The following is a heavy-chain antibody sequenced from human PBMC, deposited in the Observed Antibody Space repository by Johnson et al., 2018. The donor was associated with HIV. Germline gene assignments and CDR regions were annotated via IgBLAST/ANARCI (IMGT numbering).Heavy chain of an antibody. CDR1: GFTVSSNY. J-gene: IGHJ3*02. CDR3: ARDRRNYDDRSGYPDYDAFDI. CDR2: IRYDGSNK. V-gene: IGHV3-33*08. D-gene: IGHD3-22*01. Sequence: QEQLVESGGGVVQPGRSLRLSCAGTGFTVSSNYMYWVRQAPGKGLEWVAFIRYDGSNKYYADSVKGRFTISRDNAKNSLYLQMNSLRAEDTALYYCARDRRNYDDRSGYPDYDAFDIWGQGTMVTVSS.